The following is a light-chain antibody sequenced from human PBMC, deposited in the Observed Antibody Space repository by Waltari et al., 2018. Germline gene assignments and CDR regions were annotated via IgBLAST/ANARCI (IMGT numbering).Light chain of an antibody. J-gene: IGKJ5*01. CDR3: QQRSNWPTEIT. CDR2: DAS. V-gene: IGKV3-11*01. Sequence: ETVLTQSLATLSLSPGDRATLSCRASQSVSNYLACYQQKPAQAPSLLIYDASNRATGIPARFSSSGSGTDFTLTISSLEPEDFAVYYCQQRSNWPTEITFGQGTRLEIK. CDR1: QSVSNY.